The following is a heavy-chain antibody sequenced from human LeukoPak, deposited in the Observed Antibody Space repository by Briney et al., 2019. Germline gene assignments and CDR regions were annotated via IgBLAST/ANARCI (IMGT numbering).Heavy chain of an antibody. CDR3: ARVTSGGYLDS. CDR1: GGSISSGSYY. CDR2: IYTSGST. D-gene: IGHD3-22*01. V-gene: IGHV4-61*02. Sequence: SQTLSLTCTVSGGSISSGSYYWSWIRQPAGKGLEWIGRIYTSGSTNYNPSLKSRFSISVDTSKNQFSLRLNSVTAADTAVYSCARVTSGGYLDSWGQGTLVTVSS. J-gene: IGHJ4*02.